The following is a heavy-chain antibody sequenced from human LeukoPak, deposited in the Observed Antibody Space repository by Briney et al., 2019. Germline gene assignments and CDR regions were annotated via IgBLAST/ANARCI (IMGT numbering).Heavy chain of an antibody. Sequence: GGSLRLSCAASGFTFRSYWMTWVRQAPGKGLEWVANINQDGSEKYYVDSVKGRFTFSRDNAKDSLYLQMNSLRAEDTAVYYCARDATRGGDFDYWGQGTLVTVSS. CDR1: GFTFRSYW. J-gene: IGHJ4*02. CDR2: INQDGSEK. V-gene: IGHV3-7*01. CDR3: ARDATRGGDFDY. D-gene: IGHD3-16*01.